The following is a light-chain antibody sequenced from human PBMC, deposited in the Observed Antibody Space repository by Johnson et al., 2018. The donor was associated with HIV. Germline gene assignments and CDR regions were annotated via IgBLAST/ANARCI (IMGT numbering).Light chain of an antibody. CDR2: ENN. CDR3: GTWDDSLSTGGG. J-gene: IGLJ1*01. Sequence: HSVLTQPPSVSAAPGQKVTISCSGSSSDMGNYAVSWYQQLPGTAPKLLIYENNKRPSGIPDRFSGSKSGTSATLGITGLQTGDEADYYCGTWDDSLSTGGGFGAGTKVTVL. CDR1: SSDMGNYA. V-gene: IGLV1-51*02.